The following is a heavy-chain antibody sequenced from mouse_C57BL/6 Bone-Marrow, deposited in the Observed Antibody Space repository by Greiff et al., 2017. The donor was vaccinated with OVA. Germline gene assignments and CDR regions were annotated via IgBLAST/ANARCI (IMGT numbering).Heavy chain of an antibody. J-gene: IGHJ1*03. CDR3: TRGITTVVGRWYFDV. Sequence: QVQLQQSGAELVRPGASVTLSCKASGYTFTDYEMHWVKQTPVHGLEWIGAIDPETGGTAYHQKFKGKAILTADKSSSTAYLELRSLTSEDSAVYYCTRGITTVVGRWYFDVWGTGTTVTVSS. D-gene: IGHD1-1*01. CDR1: GYTFTDYE. V-gene: IGHV1-15*01. CDR2: IDPETGGT.